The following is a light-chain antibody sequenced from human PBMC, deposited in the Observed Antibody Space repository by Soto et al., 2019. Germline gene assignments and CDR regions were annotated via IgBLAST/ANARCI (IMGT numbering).Light chain of an antibody. V-gene: IGLV2-14*01. CDR2: EVG. CDR3: SSYTSSSTLV. CDR1: SSDVGGYNY. J-gene: IGLJ1*01. Sequence: QSVLTQPASVSGSPGQSITISCTGTSSDVGGYNYVSWYQQHPGKAPKLMIYEVGNRPSGVSNRFSGSKSGNTASLTISGLQAEDEADYYCSSYTSSSTLVFGTGTKVTV.